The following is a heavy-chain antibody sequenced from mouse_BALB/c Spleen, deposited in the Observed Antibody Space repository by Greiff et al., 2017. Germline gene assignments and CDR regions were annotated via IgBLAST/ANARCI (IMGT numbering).Heavy chain of an antibody. CDR2: IWSGGST. D-gene: IGHD1-2*01. CDR3: ARNEGLLRPYAMDY. CDR1: GFPFTSFC. J-gene: IGHJ4*01. Sequence: VQLQQSGPGLVQPSRSLSIPCSVSGFPFTSFCVHLVRPSPGKGLELLGVIWSGGSTDYNAAFISRLSISKDNSKSQVLFKMNRLQANDTAIYYCARNEGLLRPYAMDYWGQGTSVTVSS. V-gene: IGHV2-2*02.